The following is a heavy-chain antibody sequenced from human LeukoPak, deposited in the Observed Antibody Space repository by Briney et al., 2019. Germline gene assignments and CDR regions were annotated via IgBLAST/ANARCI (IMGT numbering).Heavy chain of an antibody. Sequence: PGGSLRLSCAASGFTFSSYSMNWVRQAPGKGLEWVSYISSSSSTIYYADSVKGRFTISRDNAKNSLNLQMNSLRAEDTAVYYCARDVNWNYRDYWGHGTLVTVSS. CDR3: ARDVNWNYRDY. V-gene: IGHV3-48*04. J-gene: IGHJ4*01. CDR1: GFTFSSYS. CDR2: ISSSSSTI. D-gene: IGHD1-20*01.